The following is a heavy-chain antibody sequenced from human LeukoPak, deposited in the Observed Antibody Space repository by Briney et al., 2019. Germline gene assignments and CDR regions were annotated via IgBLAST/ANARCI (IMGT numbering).Heavy chain of an antibody. D-gene: IGHD6-6*01. CDR2: ISSSGDYI. Sequence: PGGSLRLSCVASGFTFSSYEMNWVRQAPGKGLEWVSYISSSGDYIYYTDSVKGRFTISRDNAENSIYLQMSSLRAEDTAIYYCARDYGYSSSSGWFDPWGQGTLVTVSS. CDR3: ARDYGYSSSSGWFDP. V-gene: IGHV3-48*03. J-gene: IGHJ5*02. CDR1: GFTFSSYE.